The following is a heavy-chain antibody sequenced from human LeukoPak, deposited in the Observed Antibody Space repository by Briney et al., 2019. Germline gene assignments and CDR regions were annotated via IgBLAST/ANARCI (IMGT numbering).Heavy chain of an antibody. CDR3: ARGAGGDFGY. CDR2: IYYSGST. Sequence: SETLSLTCTVSGGSISSYYWSWIRQPPGKGLEWIGYIYYSGSTYYNPSLKSRVTISVDTSKNQFSLKLSSVTAADTAVYYCARGAGGDFGYWGQGTLVTVSS. V-gene: IGHV4-59*06. CDR1: GGSISSYY. D-gene: IGHD3-10*01. J-gene: IGHJ4*02.